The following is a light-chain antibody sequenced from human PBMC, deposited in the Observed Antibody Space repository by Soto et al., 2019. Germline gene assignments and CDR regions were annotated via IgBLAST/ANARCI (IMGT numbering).Light chain of an antibody. CDR1: QGISSF. J-gene: IGKJ3*01. CDR3: QQLNSFPIP. Sequence: IQLTQSPSSLSASVGDRVTITCRASQGISSFLAWYQQKPGKAPKLLIYGASTLQSGVPSRLSGSGSGTDLPLTIGSLQPEHFATYYCQQLNSFPIPFGPGTKVDI. V-gene: IGKV1-9*01. CDR2: GAS.